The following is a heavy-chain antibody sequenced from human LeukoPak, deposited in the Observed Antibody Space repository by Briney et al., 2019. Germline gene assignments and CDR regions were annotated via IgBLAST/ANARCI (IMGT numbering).Heavy chain of an antibody. CDR1: GYTFTGYY. CDR2: INLNSGGT. D-gene: IGHD3-10*02. V-gene: IGHV1-2*02. J-gene: IGHJ5*02. CDR3: ARYSKSIYYVSWFDP. Sequence: ASVKVSCKASGYTFTGYYMHWVRQAPGQGLEWMGWINLNSGGTNYAQKFQGRVTMTRDTSISTAYMELSRLRSGDTAVYYCARYSKSIYYVSWFDPWGQGTLVTVSS.